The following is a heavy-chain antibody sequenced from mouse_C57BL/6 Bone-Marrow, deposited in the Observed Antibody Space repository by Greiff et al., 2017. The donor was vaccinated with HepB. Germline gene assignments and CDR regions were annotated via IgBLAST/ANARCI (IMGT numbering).Heavy chain of an antibody. CDR2: IYPGDGDT. CDR1: GYAFSSSW. D-gene: IGHD2-4*01. CDR3: AKEGYYDYGWDWFAY. J-gene: IGHJ3*01. Sequence: QVQLQQSGPELVKPGASVKISCKASGYAFSSSWMNWVKQRPGKGLEWIGRIYPGDGDTNYNGKFKGKATLTADKSSSTADMQLISLTSEDSAVYFCAKEGYYDYGWDWFAYWGQGTLVTVSA. V-gene: IGHV1-82*01.